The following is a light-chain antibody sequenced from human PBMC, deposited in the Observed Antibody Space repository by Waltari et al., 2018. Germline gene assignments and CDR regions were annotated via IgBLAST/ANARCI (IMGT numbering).Light chain of an antibody. V-gene: IGLV10-54*01. CDR2: RND. J-gene: IGLJ2*01. Sequence: QAGLTQPPSVSKGLRQTATLTCTGNSNNVGHQGAAWLQQHQGHPPKLLSYRNDNRPAGISARLSASRSGNTASLTITGLQPEDDADYYCSAWDSSLSAVVFGGGTKLTVL. CDR1: SNNVGHQG. CDR3: SAWDSSLSAVV.